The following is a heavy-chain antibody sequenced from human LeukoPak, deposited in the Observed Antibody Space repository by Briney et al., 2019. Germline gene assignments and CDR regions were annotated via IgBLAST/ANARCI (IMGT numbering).Heavy chain of an antibody. V-gene: IGHV3-49*04. D-gene: IGHD4-23*01. J-gene: IGHJ4*02. Sequence: GSLRLSCRASGFTFGDYVMTWVRQAPGKGLEWVGFIRSKVYGGTTEYAASVKGRFIISRDDSKSIAYLQMNSLKTEDTAMYYCTRDYGGFDYWGQGTLVTVSS. CDR2: IRSKVYGGTT. CDR3: TRDYGGFDY. CDR1: GFTFGDYV.